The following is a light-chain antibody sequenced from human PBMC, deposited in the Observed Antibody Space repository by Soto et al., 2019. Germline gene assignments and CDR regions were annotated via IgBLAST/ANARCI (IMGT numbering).Light chain of an antibody. CDR3: CSYAGSSTLV. V-gene: IGLV2-23*01. CDR2: EGS. CDR1: SSDGGSYKF. J-gene: IGLJ2*01. Sequence: QSALTQPASVSGSPGQSITISCTGTSSDGGSYKFVSWYQQHPGKAPKLMIYEGSKRPSGVSNCFSGSKSGNTASLTISGLQAEDEADYYCCSYAGSSTLVFGGGTKLTVL.